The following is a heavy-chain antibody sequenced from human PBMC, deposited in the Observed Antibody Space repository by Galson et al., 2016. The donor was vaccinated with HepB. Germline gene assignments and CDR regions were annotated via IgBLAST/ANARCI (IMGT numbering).Heavy chain of an antibody. Sequence: SLRLSCAASGFTFSTYAMSLVRQAPGKGLEWVASISGSGGDTYIADSVEGRFTISGDNSKNTVDLQMHSLKVEDTAVYFCAKGSGRAGYNCVPIESWGQGTLVPVSS. J-gene: IGHJ4*02. V-gene: IGHV3-23*01. D-gene: IGHD1-20*01. CDR2: ISGSGGDT. CDR1: GFTFSTYA. CDR3: AKGSGRAGYNCVPIES.